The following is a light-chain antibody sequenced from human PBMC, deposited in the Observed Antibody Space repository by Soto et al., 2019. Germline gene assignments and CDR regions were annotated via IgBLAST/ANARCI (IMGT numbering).Light chain of an antibody. V-gene: IGKV3-11*01. J-gene: IGKJ4*01. Sequence: EIVLTQSPATLSLSPGERATLSCRASQSVSTYLAWYQRKPGQAPRLLIYDASNRATGIPTRFSGSGSGTDFTLTISNLEPEDFAVYYCQQRSNWPPLTFGGGTKVEIK. CDR3: QQRSNWPPLT. CDR1: QSVSTY. CDR2: DAS.